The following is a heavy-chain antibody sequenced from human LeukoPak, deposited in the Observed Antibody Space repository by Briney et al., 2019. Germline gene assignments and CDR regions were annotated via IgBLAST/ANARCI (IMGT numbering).Heavy chain of an antibody. CDR3: ARDLKDSWAFFDY. CDR2: INHNGNVN. D-gene: IGHD3-16*01. Sequence: PGGSLRLSCAASGFTFSSYWMNWARRAPGKGLEWVASINHNGNVNYYVDSVKGRFTISRDDSKNSLYLQMNSLKTEDTAMYYCARDLKDSWAFFDYWGQGTLVTVSS. J-gene: IGHJ4*02. V-gene: IGHV3-7*03. CDR1: GFTFSSYW.